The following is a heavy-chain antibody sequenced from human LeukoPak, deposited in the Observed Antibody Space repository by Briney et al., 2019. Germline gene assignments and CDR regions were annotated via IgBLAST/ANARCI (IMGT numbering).Heavy chain of an antibody. D-gene: IGHD3-3*01. CDR3: AREREPYDFWSGYSYNWFDP. V-gene: IGHV1-69*04. J-gene: IGHJ5*02. Sequence: SVKVSCKASGGTFSSYTISWVRQAPGLGLEWMGRIIPILGIANYAQKFQGRVTITADKSTSTAYMELSSLRSEDTAVYYCAREREPYDFWSGYSYNWFDPWGQGTLVTVSS. CDR1: GGTFSSYT. CDR2: IIPILGIA.